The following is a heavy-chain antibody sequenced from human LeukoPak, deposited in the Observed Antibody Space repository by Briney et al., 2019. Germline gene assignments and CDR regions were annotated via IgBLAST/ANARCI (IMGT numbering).Heavy chain of an antibody. Sequence: AGESLKISCKGSGHSYNSYWIGWVRQMPGKGLEWMGIIYLADSDTRYSPSFQGQVTISADKSIKTAYLQWSSLRASDTAMYYCARPKTETGYDAFNIWGQGTMVTVSS. CDR1: GHSYNSYW. CDR3: ARPKTETGYDAFNI. CDR2: IYLADSDT. J-gene: IGHJ3*02. D-gene: IGHD2-15*01. V-gene: IGHV5-51*01.